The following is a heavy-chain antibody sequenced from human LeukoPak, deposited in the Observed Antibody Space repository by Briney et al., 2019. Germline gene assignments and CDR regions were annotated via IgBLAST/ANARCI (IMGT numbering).Heavy chain of an antibody. J-gene: IGHJ5*02. Sequence: PSQTLSLTCTVSGGSISSSDYYWSWIRQPLGKGLEWVGYIYHDGSTYYNPSLRSRVTMSVDKSKNQFSLKLSSVTAADTAVYYCASNYYDSSGYHRGNWFDPWGQGTLVTVSS. D-gene: IGHD3-22*01. CDR2: IYHDGST. V-gene: IGHV4-30-2*01. CDR1: GGSISSSDYY. CDR3: ASNYYDSSGYHRGNWFDP.